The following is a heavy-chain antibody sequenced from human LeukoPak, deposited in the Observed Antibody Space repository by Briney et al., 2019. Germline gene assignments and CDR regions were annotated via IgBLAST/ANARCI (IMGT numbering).Heavy chain of an antibody. CDR2: RSYDGANK. CDR3: ARDQAASGSNYYYGVDV. CDR1: GFTFSSYA. V-gene: IGHV3-30*04. D-gene: IGHD6-25*01. J-gene: IGHJ6*04. Sequence: GRSLRLSCAASGFTFSSYAMHWVRQAPGKGLEWVAVRSYDGANKHYADSVKGRFTISRDNSKNTLYLEMNSLRAEDTAVYYCARDQAASGSNYYYGVDVWGEGTTVTVSS.